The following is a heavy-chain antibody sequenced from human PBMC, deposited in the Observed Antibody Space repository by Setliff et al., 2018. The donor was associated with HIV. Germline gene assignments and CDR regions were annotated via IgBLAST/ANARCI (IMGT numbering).Heavy chain of an antibody. D-gene: IGHD3-22*01. CDR1: GGSISSGSYY. CDR3: ARETYYYDNPQYYYYYMDV. J-gene: IGHJ6*03. CDR2: IYTSGST. Sequence: SETLSLTCTVSGGSISSGSYYWSWIRQPAGKGLEWIGRIYTSGSTNYNPSLKSRVTISVDTSKNQFSLKLRSVTAADTAVYYCARETYYYDNPQYYYYYMDVRGKGTTVTVSS. V-gene: IGHV4-61*02.